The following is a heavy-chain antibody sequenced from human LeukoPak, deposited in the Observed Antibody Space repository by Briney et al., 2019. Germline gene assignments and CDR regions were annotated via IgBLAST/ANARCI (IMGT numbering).Heavy chain of an antibody. J-gene: IGHJ4*02. CDR2: IKQDGSEK. CDR1: RFTFSSYA. CDR3: ARARGSQYNWNDGGGYFDY. V-gene: IGHV3-7*01. Sequence: GGSLRLSCAASRFTFSSYAMTWVRQAPGKGLEWVANIKQDGSEKYYVDSVKGRFTISRDNAKNSLYLQMNSLRAEDTAVYYCARARGSQYNWNDGGGYFDYWGQGTLVTVSS. D-gene: IGHD1-1*01.